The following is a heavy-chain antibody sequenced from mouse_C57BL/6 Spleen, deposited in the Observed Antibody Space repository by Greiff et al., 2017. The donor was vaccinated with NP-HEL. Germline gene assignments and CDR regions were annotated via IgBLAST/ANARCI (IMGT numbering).Heavy chain of an antibody. D-gene: IGHD4-1*01. V-gene: IGHV1-19*01. CDR2: INPYNGGT. Sequence: DVQLQESGPVLVKPGASVKMSCKASGYTFTDYYMNWVKQSHGKSLEWIGVINPYNGGTSYNQKFKGKATLTVDKSSSTAYMELNSLTSEDSAVYYCARKLFYAMDYWGQGTSVTVSS. J-gene: IGHJ4*01. CDR3: ARKLFYAMDY. CDR1: GYTFTDYY.